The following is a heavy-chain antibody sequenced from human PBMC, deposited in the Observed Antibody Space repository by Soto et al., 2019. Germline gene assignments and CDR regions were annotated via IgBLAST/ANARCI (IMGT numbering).Heavy chain of an antibody. J-gene: IGHJ4*02. CDR3: ARQVYDSDTGPNFQYYFDS. Sequence: GESLKISCKGSGYSFAGYWITWVRQKPGKGLEWMGRIDPGDSQTYYSPSFRGHVTISVTKSITTVFLQWSSLRASDTAMYYCARQVYDSDTGPNFQYYFDSWGQGTPVTVSS. V-gene: IGHV5-10-1*01. CDR2: IDPGDSQT. CDR1: GYSFAGYW. D-gene: IGHD3-22*01.